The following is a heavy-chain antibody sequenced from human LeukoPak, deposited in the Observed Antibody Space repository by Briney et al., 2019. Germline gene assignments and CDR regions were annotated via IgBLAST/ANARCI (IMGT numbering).Heavy chain of an antibody. D-gene: IGHD4-17*01. Sequence: PSETLSLTCTVSGGSISSYYWSWIRQPPGKGLEWIGYIYYSGSTNYNPSLKSRVTISVDTSKNQFSLKLSSVTAAGTGVYYCARRALGYGDYEGIRGWFDPWGQGTLVTVSS. CDR3: ARRALGYGDYEGIRGWFDP. CDR1: GGSISSYY. J-gene: IGHJ5*02. V-gene: IGHV4-59*08. CDR2: IYYSGST.